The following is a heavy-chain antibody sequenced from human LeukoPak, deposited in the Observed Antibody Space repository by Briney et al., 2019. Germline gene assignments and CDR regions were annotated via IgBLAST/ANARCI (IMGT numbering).Heavy chain of an antibody. Sequence: ASVKVSCKASGGTFSSYAISWVRQAPGQGLEWMGGIIPIFGTGNYAQKFQGRVTITADKSTSTAYMELSSLRSEDTAVYYCARVEITMVRDGSYYYYGMDVWGKGTTVTVSS. D-gene: IGHD3-10*01. CDR2: IIPIFGTG. CDR3: ARVEITMVRDGSYYYYGMDV. J-gene: IGHJ6*04. CDR1: GGTFSSYA. V-gene: IGHV1-69*06.